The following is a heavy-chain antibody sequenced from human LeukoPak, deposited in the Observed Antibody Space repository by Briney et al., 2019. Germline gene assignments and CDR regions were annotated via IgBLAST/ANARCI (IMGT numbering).Heavy chain of an antibody. V-gene: IGHV3-53*01. Sequence: GGSLRLSCTASGFTVSSSSLNWVRQAPGKGLEWVSLIYSGGSTYYADSVKGRFTISRDSSKNTLYLEMNSLRAEEPGVCCCAGGFCSGERCYPVYFGYWGQGTLVTVSS. D-gene: IGHD2-15*01. CDR1: GFTVSSSS. CDR3: AGGFCSGERCYPVYFGY. J-gene: IGHJ4*02. CDR2: IYSGGST.